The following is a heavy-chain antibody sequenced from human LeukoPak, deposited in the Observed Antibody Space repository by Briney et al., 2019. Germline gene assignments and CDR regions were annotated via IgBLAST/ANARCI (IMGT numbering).Heavy chain of an antibody. J-gene: IGHJ4*02. D-gene: IGHD3-16*01. CDR2: ISDSGGAT. V-gene: IGHV3-23*01. CDR3: AKRRMLPGGEQGDFDY. Sequence: PGGSLRLSCAASGFTFSSYAISWVRQAPGKGLGWVSIISDSGGATYYLDSVKGRFTISRDNSKDTLYLRMNGLRAEDTAVYYCAKRRMLPGGEQGDFDYWGQGTQVTVSS. CDR1: GFTFSSYA.